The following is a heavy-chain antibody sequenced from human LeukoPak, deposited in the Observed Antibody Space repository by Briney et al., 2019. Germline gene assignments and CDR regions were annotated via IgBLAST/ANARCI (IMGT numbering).Heavy chain of an antibody. CDR3: ARHTDSSGWYNLSWFDP. CDR2: IYYSGST. Sequence: SETLSLTCTVSGGSISSYYWSWIRQPPGKGLEWIEYIYYSGSTNYNPSLKSRVTISVDTSKNQFSLKLSSVTAADTAVYYCARHTDSSGWYNLSWFDPWGQGTLVTVSS. D-gene: IGHD6-19*01. V-gene: IGHV4-59*08. CDR1: GGSISSYY. J-gene: IGHJ5*02.